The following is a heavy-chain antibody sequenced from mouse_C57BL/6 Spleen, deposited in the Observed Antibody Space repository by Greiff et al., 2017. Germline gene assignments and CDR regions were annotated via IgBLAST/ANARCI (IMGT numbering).Heavy chain of an antibody. D-gene: IGHD3-2*02. CDR3: ARSSSGLYAMDY. J-gene: IGHJ4*01. CDR1: GYTFTDYY. V-gene: IGHV1-19*01. CDR2: INPYNGGT. Sequence: VHVKQSGPVLVKPGASVKMSCKASGYTFTDYYMNWVKQSHGKSLEWIGVINPYNGGTSYNQKFKGKATLTVDKSSSTAYMELNSLTSEDSAVXYCARSSSGLYAMDYWGQGTSVTVSS.